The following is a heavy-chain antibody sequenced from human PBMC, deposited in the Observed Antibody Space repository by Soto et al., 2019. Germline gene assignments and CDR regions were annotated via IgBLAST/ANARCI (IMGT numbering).Heavy chain of an antibody. V-gene: IGHV1-69*06. CDR3: GRVYSSSQIPPL. J-gene: IGHJ4*02. Sequence: QVQLVQSGAEVKKPGSSVKVSCKASGGTFSSYAISWVRQAPGQGLEWMGGIIPIFGTANYAQKFQGRVTITADKSTSTAYMELSSLRAEDTAVYYCGRVYSSSQIPPLWGQGTLVTVSS. CDR1: GGTFSSYA. D-gene: IGHD6-6*01. CDR2: IIPIFGTA.